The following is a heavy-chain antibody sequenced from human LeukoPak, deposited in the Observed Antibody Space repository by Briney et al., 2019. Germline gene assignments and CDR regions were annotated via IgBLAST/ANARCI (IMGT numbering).Heavy chain of an antibody. D-gene: IGHD3-10*01. V-gene: IGHV4-61*01. CDR3: ARGFGDWGLSWFDP. CDR1: GGSVSSGSYY. CDR2: IYYSGSA. Sequence: SETLSLTCTVSGGSVSSGSYYWSWIRQPPGKGLEWIGYIYYSGSAKYNPSLKSRVTISVDTSKNQFSLKLTSVTAPDTAVYYCARGFGDWGLSWFDPWGQGTLVTVSS. J-gene: IGHJ5*02.